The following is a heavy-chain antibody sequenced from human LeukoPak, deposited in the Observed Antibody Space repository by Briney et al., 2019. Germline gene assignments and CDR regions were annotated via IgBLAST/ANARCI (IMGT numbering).Heavy chain of an antibody. D-gene: IGHD6-19*01. CDR2: IKQDGSEK. J-gene: IGHJ3*02. Sequence: TGGSLRLSCAASGFTFSSYWMSWVRQAPGKGLEWVANIKQDGSEKYYVDSVKGRFTISRDNAKNSLYLQMNSLRAEDTAVYYCARDGAQWLVLEDAFDIWGQGTMVTVSS. V-gene: IGHV3-7*01. CDR3: ARDGAQWLVLEDAFDI. CDR1: GFTFSSYW.